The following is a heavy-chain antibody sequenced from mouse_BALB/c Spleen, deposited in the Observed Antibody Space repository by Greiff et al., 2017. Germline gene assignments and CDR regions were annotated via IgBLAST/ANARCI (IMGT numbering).Heavy chain of an antibody. Sequence: EVHLVESGGGLVKPGGSLKLSCAASGFTFSDYYMYWVRQTPEKRLEWVATISDGGSYTYYPDSVKGRFTISRDNAKNNLYLQMSSLKSEDTAMYYCARDPFITRGFAYWGQGTLVTVSA. CDR1: GFTFSDYY. CDR2: ISDGGSYT. CDR3: ARDPFITRGFAY. J-gene: IGHJ3*01. D-gene: IGHD1-1*01. V-gene: IGHV5-4*02.